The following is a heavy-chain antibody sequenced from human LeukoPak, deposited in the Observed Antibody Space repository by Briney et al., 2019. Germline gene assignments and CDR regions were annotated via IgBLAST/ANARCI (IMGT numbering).Heavy chain of an antibody. CDR1: GGSISGYY. V-gene: IGHV4-59*01. D-gene: IGHD5-12*01. CDR2: IYYSGTT. CDR3: AKDGDQWLSFFDY. J-gene: IGHJ4*02. Sequence: SETLSLNCTVSGGSISGYYWSWIRQPPGKGLEWIGYIYYSGTTDYSPSLRSRVTMSLDTSKNQFSLKLSSVTTADTAVYYCAKDGDQWLSFFDYWGQGTLVTVSS.